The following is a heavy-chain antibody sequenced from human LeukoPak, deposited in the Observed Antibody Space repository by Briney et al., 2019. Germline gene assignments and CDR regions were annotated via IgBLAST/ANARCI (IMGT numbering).Heavy chain of an antibody. CDR1: GFTLSSYE. CDR3: TRQPTTLDGSKFMSTDH. V-gene: IGHV3-48*03. Sequence: PGGSLRLSCAASGFTLSSYEMNWVRQAPGKGLEWVSYISSSGSTIYYADSVKGRFTISRDNAKNPLYLQRSSLRAEDTAVYYCTRQPTTLDGSKFMSTDHWGQGTLVTVSS. J-gene: IGHJ4*02. D-gene: IGHD5/OR15-5a*01. CDR2: ISSSGSTI.